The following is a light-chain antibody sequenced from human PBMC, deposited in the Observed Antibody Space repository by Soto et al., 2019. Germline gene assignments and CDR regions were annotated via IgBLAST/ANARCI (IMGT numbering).Light chain of an antibody. CDR3: QQYSSFSIT. J-gene: IGKJ5*01. V-gene: IGKV1-5*01. CDR2: DAS. CDR1: QSIIRW. Sequence: HFTQSPSTLSESVGDRVTITCRASQSIIRWLAWYQQKPGKAPKLLIYDASNLESGVPSRFSGSGSGTDFTLTISSLQPDDFATYYCQQYSSFSITFGQGTRLEIK.